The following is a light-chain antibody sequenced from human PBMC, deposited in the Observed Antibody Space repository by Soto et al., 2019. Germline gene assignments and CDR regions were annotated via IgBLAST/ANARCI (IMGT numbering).Light chain of an antibody. J-gene: IGLJ1*01. Sequence: QSGLTQPPSGSGSPGQSVAISCTGTRSDGGGYNYVSWYQQHPGKAPKLMIYEVNKRPSGVPDRFSGSKSGNTASLTVSGLQAEDEAEYYCSTYAGSSNVFGTGSKVTVL. CDR2: EVN. CDR3: STYAGSSNV. CDR1: RSDGGGYNY. V-gene: IGLV2-8*01.